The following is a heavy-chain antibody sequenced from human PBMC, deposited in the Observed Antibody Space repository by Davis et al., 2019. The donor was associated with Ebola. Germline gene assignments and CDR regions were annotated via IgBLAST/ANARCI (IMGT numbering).Heavy chain of an antibody. CDR2: INTNTGNP. J-gene: IGHJ4*02. V-gene: IGHV7-4-1*02. Sequence: ASVKVSCKASGYTFTNYYMHWVRQAPGQGLEWMGWINTNTGNPTYAQGFTGRFVFSLDTSATTAYLQISSLKAEDTAVYYCARGDCVSTSCDRFDYWGQGTLVPVSS. CDR3: ARGDCVSTSCDRFDY. D-gene: IGHD2-2*01. CDR1: GYTFTNYY.